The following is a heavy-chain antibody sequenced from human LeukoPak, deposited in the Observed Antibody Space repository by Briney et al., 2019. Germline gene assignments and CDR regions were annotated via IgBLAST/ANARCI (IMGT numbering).Heavy chain of an antibody. CDR2: IGNTGRTI. Sequence: GGSLRLSCAASGFRFSSYEMNWVRQAPGRGLEWVSYIGNTGRTIYYVDSVKGRFTVSRDSAKNSLYLQMNSLRAEDTAIYYCVRGDRYFFDYWGQGTLVTVSS. CDR1: GFRFSSYE. V-gene: IGHV3-48*03. CDR3: VRGDRYFFDY. J-gene: IGHJ4*02. D-gene: IGHD1-14*01.